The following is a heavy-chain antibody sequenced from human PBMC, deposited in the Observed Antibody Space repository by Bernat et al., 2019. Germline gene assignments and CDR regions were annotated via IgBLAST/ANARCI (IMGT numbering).Heavy chain of an antibody. D-gene: IGHD5-18*01. CDR1: GFTFSSFA. CDR2: ISGSVDNT. Sequence: EVQLLESGGGLVQPGGSLRLSCVASGFTFSSFAMNWVRQAPGKGLEWVSTISGSVDNTHYADSVKGRFTISRDNSKNTLYLQMNSLRAEDTALYYCAKGHAYTYGRLDYWGQGTLVTVSS. V-gene: IGHV3-23*01. CDR3: AKGHAYTYGRLDY. J-gene: IGHJ4*02.